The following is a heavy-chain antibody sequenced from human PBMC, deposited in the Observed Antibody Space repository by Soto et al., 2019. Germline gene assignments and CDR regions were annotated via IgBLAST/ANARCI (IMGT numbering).Heavy chain of an antibody. CDR2: IVPIYRTA. J-gene: IGHJ4*02. CDR1: GGTFSSYR. CDR3: VRDSGAKLSSS. Sequence: VASVKVSCKASGGTFSSYRINWVRQAPGQGLEWVVGIVPIYRTADYAQKFQGRVTITADESARTSYMELRSLKSQDTAVYYCVRDSGAKLSSSWGQGTLVTVSS. D-gene: IGHD6-13*01. V-gene: IGHV1-69*13.